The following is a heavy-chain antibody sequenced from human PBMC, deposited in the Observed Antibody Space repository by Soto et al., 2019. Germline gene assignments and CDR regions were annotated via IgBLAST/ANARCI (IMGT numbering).Heavy chain of an antibody. CDR2: IDSSTKYT. J-gene: IGHJ6*02. V-gene: IGHV3-11*05. Sequence: QVQLVESGGGLVRPGGSLRLSCEASGFTFRDYYMTWFRQAPGKGLEWLSYIDSSTKYTNYADSVKGRFTISRYNAKNSLYLQMNSLRADDTAVYYCAREYYYTMDVWGQGTMVTVSS. CDR1: GFTFRDYY. CDR3: AREYYYTMDV.